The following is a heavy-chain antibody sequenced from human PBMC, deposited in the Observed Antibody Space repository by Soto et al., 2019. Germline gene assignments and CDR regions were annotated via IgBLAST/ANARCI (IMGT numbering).Heavy chain of an antibody. Sequence: SETLSLTCAVYGGSFSGYYWGWIRQPPGKGLEWIGEINHSGSTNYNPSLKSRVTISVDTSKNQFSLKLSSVTAADTAVYYCARGFSGSYDYWGQGTLVTVSS. J-gene: IGHJ4*02. CDR2: INHSGST. CDR3: ARGFSGSYDY. CDR1: GGSFSGYY. V-gene: IGHV4-34*01. D-gene: IGHD1-26*01.